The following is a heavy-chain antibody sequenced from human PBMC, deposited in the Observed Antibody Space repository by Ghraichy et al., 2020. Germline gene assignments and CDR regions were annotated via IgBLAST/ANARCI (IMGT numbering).Heavy chain of an antibody. CDR2: ITDSGGKT. CDR1: GFTFSNYA. V-gene: IGHV3-23*01. D-gene: IGHD3-10*01. CDR3: AKDMVPSRGSWYGGADS. J-gene: IGHJ4*02. Sequence: GGSLRLSCGASGFTFSNYAMTWVRQPPGKGLEWVSSITDSGGKTYYADSVKGRLTISRDNSKSTLYLQMNSLRAEDTAVYYCAKDMVPSRGSWYGGADSWGQGTLVTVSS.